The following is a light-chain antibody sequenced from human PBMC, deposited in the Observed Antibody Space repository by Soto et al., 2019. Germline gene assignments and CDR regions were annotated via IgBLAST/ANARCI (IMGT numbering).Light chain of an antibody. CDR2: DAS. V-gene: IGKV2-29*01. CDR3: QQRSNWIT. J-gene: IGKJ4*01. CDR1: QSLLHSDGKTY. Sequence: DIVMTQTPLSLSVTPGQPASISCKSSQSLLHSDGKTYLYWYQQRSGQAPRLLIFDASSRATGIPARFSGSGSGTDFTLTISSLEPEDFAVYYCQQRSNWITFGGGTKVDIK.